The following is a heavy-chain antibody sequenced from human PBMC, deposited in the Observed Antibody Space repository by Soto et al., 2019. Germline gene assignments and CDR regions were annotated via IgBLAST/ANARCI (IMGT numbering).Heavy chain of an antibody. J-gene: IGHJ4*02. CDR2: ISGSGGSA. CDR1: GFTFSSYA. CDR3: AKDLQWLVQGPYF. Sequence: PGGSLRLSCAASGFTFSSYAMTWVRQAPGKGLEWVSVISGSGGSAQYADSVRGRFTISRDNAWDTVYLHMNSLRVEDTAIYYCAKDLQWLVQGPYFWGQGTLVTVSS. V-gene: IGHV3-23*01. D-gene: IGHD6-19*01.